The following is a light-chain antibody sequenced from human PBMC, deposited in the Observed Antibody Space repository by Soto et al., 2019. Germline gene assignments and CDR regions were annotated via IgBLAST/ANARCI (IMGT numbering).Light chain of an antibody. J-gene: IGKJ2*01. V-gene: IGKV3-11*01. CDR2: DAS. CDR1: QSVKTY. Sequence: EIVLTQSPATLSLSPGERATLSCRASQSVKTYLAWFQQKPGQAPRLLIYDASNRATDIPARFSGSGSGTDFTLTISSLEPEDFAVYYCQQRYNWLYTFCQGTKLEIK. CDR3: QQRYNWLYT.